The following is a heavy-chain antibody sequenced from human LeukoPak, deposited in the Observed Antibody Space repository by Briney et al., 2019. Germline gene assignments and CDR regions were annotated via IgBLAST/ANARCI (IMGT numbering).Heavy chain of an antibody. CDR3: ARDVVVRGAVLDY. CDR2: ISSSSSYI. J-gene: IGHJ4*02. V-gene: IGHV3-21*01. CDR1: GFTFSSYS. Sequence: PGGSLRLSCAASGFTFSSYSMNWVRQAPGKGLEWVSSISSSSSYIYYADSVKGRFTISRDNAKNSLYLQMNSLRAEDTAVYYCARDVVVRGAVLDYWGQGTLVTGSS. D-gene: IGHD2-21*01.